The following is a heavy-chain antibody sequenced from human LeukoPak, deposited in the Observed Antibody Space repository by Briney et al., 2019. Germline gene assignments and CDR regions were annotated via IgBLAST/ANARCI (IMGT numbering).Heavy chain of an antibody. CDR3: ARDRTTVTTFDY. D-gene: IGHD4-17*01. J-gene: IGHJ4*02. CDR1: GFTFSNYT. Sequence: GGSLRLSCVASGFTFSNYTMNWVRQAPGKGLEWVSSISSSSSYIYYADSVKGRFTISRDNAKNSLYLQMNTLRAEDTAVYYCARDRTTVTTFDYWGQGTLVTVSS. V-gene: IGHV3-21*01. CDR2: ISSSSSYI.